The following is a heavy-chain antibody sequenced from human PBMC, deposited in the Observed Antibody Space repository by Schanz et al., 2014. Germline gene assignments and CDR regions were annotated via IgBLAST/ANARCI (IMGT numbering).Heavy chain of an antibody. CDR2: IWNNGVTK. J-gene: IGHJ4*02. Sequence: QEQLVESGGGVVQPGRSLRLSCAAYGFTLSSYAMHWVRQAPGKGLEWVAVIWNNGVTKYYADSVKGRFTISRDNSKNTLYLQMNSLRAEDTAVYYCAKDPSHGDYDYYFDYWGQGTLVTVSS. CDR1: GFTLSSYA. D-gene: IGHD3-22*01. V-gene: IGHV3-33*06. CDR3: AKDPSHGDYDYYFDY.